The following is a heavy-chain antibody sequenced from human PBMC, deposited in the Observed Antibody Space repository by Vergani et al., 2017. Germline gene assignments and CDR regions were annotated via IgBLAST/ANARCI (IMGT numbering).Heavy chain of an antibody. J-gene: IGHJ4*02. CDR2: IYTSGST. V-gene: IGHV4-61*02. D-gene: IGHD3-16*01. CDR1: GGSISSGSYY. CDR3: AKNRRGFDY. Sequence: QVQLQESGPGLVKPSQTLSLTCTVSGGSISSGSYYWSWIRQPAGKGLEWIGRIYTSGSTNYNPSLKSRVTISVDTSKNQFSLKLSSVTAADTAVYYCAKNRRGFDYWGQGTLVTVSS.